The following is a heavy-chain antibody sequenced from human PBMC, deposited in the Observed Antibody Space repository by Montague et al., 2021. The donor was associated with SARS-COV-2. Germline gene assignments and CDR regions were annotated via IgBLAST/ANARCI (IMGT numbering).Heavy chain of an antibody. Sequence: TLSLTCTVSGGSISSGSYYWSWIRQPAGKGLEWIGSISISGSTNYNPSLKSRVTISVDTSKNQFSLKLISVTAADTAVYYCARDIAVAGLFDYWGQGTPVTVSS. CDR2: ISISGST. V-gene: IGHV4-61*02. CDR1: GGSISSGSYY. J-gene: IGHJ4*02. CDR3: ARDIAVAGLFDY. D-gene: IGHD6-19*01.